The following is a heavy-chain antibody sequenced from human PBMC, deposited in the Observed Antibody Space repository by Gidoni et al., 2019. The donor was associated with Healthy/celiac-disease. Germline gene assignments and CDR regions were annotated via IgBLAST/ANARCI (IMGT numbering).Heavy chain of an antibody. D-gene: IGHD6-19*01. J-gene: IGHJ3*02. CDR1: GFTFSSYG. V-gene: IGHV3-30*18. Sequence: CAASGFTFSSYGMHWVRQAPGKGLEWVAVISYDGSNPYYADSVKGRFTISRDNSKNTLYLQMNSLRAEDTAVYYCAKESVTWLAANAFDIWGQGPMGTVSS. CDR3: AKESVTWLAANAFDI. CDR2: ISYDGSNP.